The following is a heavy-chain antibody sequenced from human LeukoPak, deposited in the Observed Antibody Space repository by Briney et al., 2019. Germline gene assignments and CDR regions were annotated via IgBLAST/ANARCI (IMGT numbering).Heavy chain of an antibody. CDR2: IYSGGST. Sequence: GGSLRLSCAASGFTVSSNYMSWVRQAPGKGLEWVSVIYSGGSTYYADSVKGRFTISRDNSKNTLYLQMNSLRVEDTAVYYCARDFDRLIRKIGRESLYYYYYYMDVWGKGTTVTVSS. J-gene: IGHJ6*03. V-gene: IGHV3-53*01. D-gene: IGHD3-9*01. CDR1: GFTVSSNY. CDR3: ARDFDRLIRKIGRESLYYYYYYMDV.